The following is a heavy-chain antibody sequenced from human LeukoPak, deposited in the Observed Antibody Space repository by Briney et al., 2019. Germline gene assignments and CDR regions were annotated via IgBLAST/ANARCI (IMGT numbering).Heavy chain of an antibody. J-gene: IGHJ4*02. CDR2: ISSGGTTI. V-gene: IGHV3-11*01. Sequence: PGGSLRLSCAASGFTFSDYYMSWVRQAPGKGLEWFSYISSGGTTIYYADSVKGRFTIARDNAKNSLYLQMNSLRAEDTAVYYCVKHYGDNRGFDYWGQGTLVTVSS. CDR1: GFTFSDYY. D-gene: IGHD4-17*01. CDR3: VKHYGDNRGFDY.